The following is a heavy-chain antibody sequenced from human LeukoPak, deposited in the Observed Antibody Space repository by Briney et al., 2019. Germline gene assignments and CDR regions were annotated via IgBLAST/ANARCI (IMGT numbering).Heavy chain of an antibody. Sequence: PSETLSLTCSVSGGPISCSNYYLGWIRPPPGKGLEWIGSIYYSGSTYYNPSLKSRVTISVDTSKNHFSLKHSSVTAAHTAVYYCARHGAIWMTTNYYYYDMDVWGKGTTVTVSS. D-gene: IGHD4-17*01. J-gene: IGHJ6*03. CDR1: GGPISCSNYY. CDR3: ARHGAIWMTTNYYYYDMDV. V-gene: IGHV4-39*01. CDR2: IYYSGST.